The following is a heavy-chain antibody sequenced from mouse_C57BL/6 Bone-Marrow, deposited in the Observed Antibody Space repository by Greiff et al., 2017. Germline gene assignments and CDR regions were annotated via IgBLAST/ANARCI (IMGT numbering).Heavy chain of an antibody. Sequence: VQLQQSGAELVRPGASVKLSCTASGFNFNDYCMHWVKQRPEQGLEWIGWIDPENGDTEYASKFQGKATITADKASNTAYLQLSSLPSEDTAVYYCTTAFYYDYHWPYWGQGTTLTVSS. CDR1: GFNFNDYC. V-gene: IGHV14-4*01. CDR2: IDPENGDT. CDR3: TTAFYYDYHWPY. J-gene: IGHJ2*01. D-gene: IGHD2-4*01.